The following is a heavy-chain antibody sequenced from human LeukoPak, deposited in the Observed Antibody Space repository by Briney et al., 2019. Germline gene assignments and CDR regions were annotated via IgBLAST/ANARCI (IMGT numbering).Heavy chain of an antibody. J-gene: IGHJ5*02. D-gene: IGHD6-19*01. CDR3: ARAAPGIAVAGTGNTFFPWFDP. CDR2: INHSGST. Sequence: SQTLSLTCAVYGGSFSGYYWSWIRQPPGKGLEWIGEINHSGSTNYNPSLKSRVTISVDTSKNQCSLKLSSVTAADTAVYYCARAAPGIAVAGTGNTFFPWFDPWGQGTLVTVSS. CDR1: GGSFSGYY. V-gene: IGHV4-34*01.